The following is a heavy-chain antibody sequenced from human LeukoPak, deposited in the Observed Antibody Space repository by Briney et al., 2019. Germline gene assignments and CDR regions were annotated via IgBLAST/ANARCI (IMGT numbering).Heavy chain of an antibody. CDR2: ISAYNGNT. Sequence: GASVKVSCKASGYTFTSYGISWVRQAPGQGLEWMGWISAYNGNTNYAQKLQGRVTMTTDTSTSTAYMELRSLRSDDTAVYYCARVKITIFGVVTSNWFDPWGQGTLVTVSS. CDR1: GYTFTSYG. V-gene: IGHV1-18*01. D-gene: IGHD3-3*01. CDR3: ARVKITIFGVVTSNWFDP. J-gene: IGHJ5*02.